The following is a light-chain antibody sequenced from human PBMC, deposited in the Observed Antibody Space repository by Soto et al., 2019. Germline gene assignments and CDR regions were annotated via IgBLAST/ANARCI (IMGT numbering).Light chain of an antibody. J-gene: IGKJ4*01. V-gene: IGKV1-9*01. Sequence: DIQLTQSPSFLSASVGDRVTITFRASQGISSYLALYQQKPGKAPKLLIYVASTLQSGVPSSFSGSGSVTEFTLTISSLQPEDFATYYCQQDNNYPLTFGGGTKGEIK. CDR2: VAS. CDR1: QGISSY. CDR3: QQDNNYPLT.